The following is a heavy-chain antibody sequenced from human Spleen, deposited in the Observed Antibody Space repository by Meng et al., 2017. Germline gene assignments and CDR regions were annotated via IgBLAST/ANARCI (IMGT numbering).Heavy chain of an antibody. CDR3: ARAWYSYGYDY. D-gene: IGHD5-18*01. CDR1: GGSIRSSSYY. Sequence: QLQGSGPGPGNAFQTLSLTLTVSGGSIRSSSYYWGWIRQPPGKGLEWIGSIYYSGSTYYNPSLKSRVTISVDTSKNQFSLKLSSVTAADTAVYYCARAWYSYGYDYWGQGTLVTVSS. J-gene: IGHJ4*02. CDR2: IYYSGST. V-gene: IGHV4-39*07.